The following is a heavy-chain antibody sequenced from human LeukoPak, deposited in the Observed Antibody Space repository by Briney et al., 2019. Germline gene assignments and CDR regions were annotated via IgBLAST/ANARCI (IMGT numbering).Heavy chain of an antibody. CDR3: AKGQSLYSSSPQFFDY. V-gene: IGHV3-30*18. CDR1: GFIFSAYG. CDR2: ISYDGSNK. J-gene: IGHJ4*02. Sequence: GGSLRLSCAASGFIFSAYGMHWVRHAPGKGLEWVAVISYDGSNKYYADSVEGRFTISRDNSKNTLYLQMNSLRAEDTAMYYCAKGQSLYSSSPQFFDYWGQGTLVTVSS. D-gene: IGHD6-13*01.